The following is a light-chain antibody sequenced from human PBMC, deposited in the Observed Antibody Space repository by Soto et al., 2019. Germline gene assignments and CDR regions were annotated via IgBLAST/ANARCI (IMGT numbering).Light chain of an antibody. CDR1: QDTTTY. V-gene: IGKV1-27*01. CDR2: GAS. J-gene: IGKJ3*01. CDR3: QQYNSARPT. Sequence: DIQMTQSPSSLSASVGDRVTITCRASQDTTTYLAWYQQEPGKVPKLLIYGASALRSGVPSRFSGRGSGTDFTLTISSLQPEDVATYYCQQYNSARPTFGPGTKVDVK.